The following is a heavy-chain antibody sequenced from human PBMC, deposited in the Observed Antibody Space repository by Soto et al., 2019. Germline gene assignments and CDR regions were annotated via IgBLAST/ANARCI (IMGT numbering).Heavy chain of an antibody. D-gene: IGHD6-13*01. Sequence: GSLRPSCAASGFTISSYAMSWVRLAPGKGLEWVSAISGSGISTYYADPVKGRFTISRDNSKNTLYLQMNSLRAEDTAVYYCAKEQKDSSSWSELNFWGQGTLVTVSS. CDR3: AKEQKDSSSWSELNF. J-gene: IGHJ4*02. CDR2: ISGSGIST. V-gene: IGHV3-23*01. CDR1: GFTISSYA.